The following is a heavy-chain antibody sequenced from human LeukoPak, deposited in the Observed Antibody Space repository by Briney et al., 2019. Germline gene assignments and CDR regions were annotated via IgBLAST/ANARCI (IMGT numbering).Heavy chain of an antibody. CDR2: ISGNGGTT. V-gene: IGHV3-48*04. CDR3: ARDLDSGNYFFAY. CDR1: GFSFGGYG. J-gene: IGHJ4*02. D-gene: IGHD3-22*01. Sequence: PGGSLRLSCAASGFSFGGYGLSWVRQAPGKGPQWVSYISGNGGTTHYADSVEGRFTISRDNAKNSLYLQMSSLRAEDTAVYYCARDLDSGNYFFAYWGQGTPVTVSS.